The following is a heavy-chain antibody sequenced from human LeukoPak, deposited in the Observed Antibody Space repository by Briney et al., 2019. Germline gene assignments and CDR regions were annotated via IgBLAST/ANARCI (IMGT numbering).Heavy chain of an antibody. V-gene: IGHV3-21*01. CDR1: GFTFSSYS. J-gene: IGHJ4*02. Sequence: PGGSLRLSCAASGFTFSSYSMNWVRQAPGKGLEWVSSISSSSSYIYYADSVKGRFTISRDNAKNSLYLQMNSLRAEDTAVYYCARDGLNYDILTGYYRGQGTLVTVSS. D-gene: IGHD3-9*01. CDR3: ARDGLNYDILTGYY. CDR2: ISSSSSYI.